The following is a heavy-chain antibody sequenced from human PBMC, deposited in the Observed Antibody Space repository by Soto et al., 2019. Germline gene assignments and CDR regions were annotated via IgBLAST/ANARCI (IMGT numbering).Heavy chain of an antibody. CDR1: TFNSYS. CDR3: TIDESGSYDNWFNP. CDR2: ISSGSAYI. Sequence: EVQLWESGGGLVKPGGSLRLSCTFTFNSYSLNWVRQAPGNGLEWVSSISSGSAYIQYSDSVKGRFTISRYNANNLLYLQMKSLRVDDTAVYYCTIDESGSYDNWFNPWGQGTLITVSS. J-gene: IGHJ5*02. D-gene: IGHD1-26*01. V-gene: IGHV3-21*01.